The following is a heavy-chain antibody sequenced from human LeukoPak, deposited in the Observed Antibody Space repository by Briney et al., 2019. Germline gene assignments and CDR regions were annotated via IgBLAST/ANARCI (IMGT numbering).Heavy chain of an antibody. D-gene: IGHD4-11*01. CDR1: GGSISSYY. J-gene: IGHJ6*03. V-gene: IGHV4-59*01. CDR3: ARGGGQFTVTTHPYYYYYMDV. CDR2: IYYSGST. Sequence: SSETLSLTCTVSGGSISSYYWSWIRQPPGKGLEWIGYIYYSGSTNYNPSLKSRVTISVDTSKNQFSLKLSSVTAADTAVYYCARGGGQFTVTTHPYYYYYMDVWGKGTTVTVSS.